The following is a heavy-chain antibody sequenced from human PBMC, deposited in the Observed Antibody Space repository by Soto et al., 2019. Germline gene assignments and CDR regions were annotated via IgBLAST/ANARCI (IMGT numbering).Heavy chain of an antibody. CDR2: IYPADSDT. V-gene: IGHV5-51*01. Sequence: GSECSFIDLGGGRIRQMTGNGLEWMGIIYPADSDTRYSPSFQGQVIISADKSISTAYLQWSSLKASDTAMYYCARKSRPYYDCWSGYSRGAFDIWGQGTMVTVSS. CDR1: ECSFIDLG. CDR3: ARKSRPYYDCWSGYSRGAFDI. J-gene: IGHJ3*02. D-gene: IGHD3-3*01.